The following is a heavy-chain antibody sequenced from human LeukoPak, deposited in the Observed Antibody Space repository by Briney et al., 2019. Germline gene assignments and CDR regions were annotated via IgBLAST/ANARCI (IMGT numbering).Heavy chain of an antibody. D-gene: IGHD3-3*01. V-gene: IGHV4-59*11. CDR3: ARDGVASPYYFDY. CDR2: IYYSGST. Sequence: PSETLSLTCTVSGGSISSHYWSWIRQPPGKGLEWIGYIYYSGSTNYNPSLKSRVTISVDTSKNQFSLKLSSVTAADTAVYYWARDGVASPYYFDYWGQGTLVTVSS. J-gene: IGHJ4*02. CDR1: GGSISSHY.